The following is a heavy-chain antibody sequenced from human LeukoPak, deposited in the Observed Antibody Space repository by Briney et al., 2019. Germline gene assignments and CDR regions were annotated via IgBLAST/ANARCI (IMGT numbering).Heavy chain of an antibody. CDR1: GYSISRGYY. CDR2: IYHTRSP. J-gene: IGHJ4*02. Sequence: MPSQTLSLTCGVSGYSISRGYYWAWIRQPPGKGLEWIGTIYHTRSPYYNPSLESRITISVDTSKNEFSLNLNSVTAADTSVYDCARAGWIITSSIDYWGQGALVTVSS. V-gene: IGHV4-38-2*01. CDR3: ARAGWIITSSIDY. D-gene: IGHD6-13*01.